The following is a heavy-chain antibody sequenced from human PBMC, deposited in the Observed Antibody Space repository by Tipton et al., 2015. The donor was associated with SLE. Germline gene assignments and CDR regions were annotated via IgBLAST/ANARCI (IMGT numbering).Heavy chain of an antibody. CDR3: ATLYSSGRPTDY. J-gene: IGHJ4*02. CDR2: IYSDGSAT. CDR1: GFTFSSYW. D-gene: IGHD6-19*01. Sequence: SLRLSCAASGFTFSSYWMHWVRQAPGKGLVWVSRIYSDGSATSYADSVKGRFTISRDNAKNSLYLQMNSLRAEDTAVYYCATLYSSGRPTDYWGQGTLVTVSS. V-gene: IGHV3-74*01.